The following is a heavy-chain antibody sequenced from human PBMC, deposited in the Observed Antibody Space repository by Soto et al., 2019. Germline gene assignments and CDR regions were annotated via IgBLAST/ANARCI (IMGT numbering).Heavy chain of an antibody. J-gene: IGHJ4*02. Sequence: QVQVVQSGAEVKKPGASVKVSCKTSGYSFIGYGLHWVRQAPGQSLEWMGWIHTGNGATKYSKKFQGRLTITRDTSASTAYMEVTSLTTEETAVYYCARKYSSGSFDTWGQGTLVTVSS. V-gene: IGHV1-3*04. CDR3: ARKYSSGSFDT. D-gene: IGHD6-19*01. CDR2: IHTGNGAT. CDR1: GYSFIGYG.